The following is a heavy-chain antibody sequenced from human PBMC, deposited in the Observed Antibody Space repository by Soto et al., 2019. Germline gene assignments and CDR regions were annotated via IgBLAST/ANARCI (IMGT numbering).Heavy chain of an antibody. D-gene: IGHD3-10*01. J-gene: IGHJ4*02. CDR1: GFTFSSYA. Sequence: RGGSLRLSCAASGFTFSSYAMSWVRQAPGKGLEWVSAISGSGGSTYYADSVKGRFTISRDNSKNTLYLQMNSLRAEDTAVYYCANPRMVRGVIILPFDYWGQGTLVTVSS. CDR2: ISGSGGST. V-gene: IGHV3-23*01. CDR3: ANPRMVRGVIILPFDY.